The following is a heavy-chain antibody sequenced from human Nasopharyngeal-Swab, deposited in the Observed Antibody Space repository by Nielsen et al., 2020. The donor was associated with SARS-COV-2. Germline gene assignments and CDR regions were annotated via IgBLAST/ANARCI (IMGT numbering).Heavy chain of an antibody. CDR1: GFTFSSYW. J-gene: IGHJ4*02. D-gene: IGHD4-17*01. V-gene: IGHV3-74*01. CDR3: ARDRNGDYGDY. CDR2: INSDGSST. Sequence: GESLKISCAASGFTFSSYWMHWVRQAPGKGLVWFSRINSDGSSTSYADSVKGRFTISRDNAKNTPYLQMNSLRAEDTAVYYCARDRNGDYGDYWGQGTLVTVSS.